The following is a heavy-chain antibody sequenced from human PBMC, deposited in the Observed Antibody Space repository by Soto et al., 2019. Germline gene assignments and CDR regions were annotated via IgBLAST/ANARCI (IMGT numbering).Heavy chain of an antibody. CDR3: ARAGVGFGKGSDY. V-gene: IGHV1-3*01. J-gene: IGHJ4*02. CDR2: INAGNGNT. Sequence: QVQLVQSGSEVKRPGASVKVSCKASGFTFSTYAMHWVRQAPGQSLEWMGWINAGNGNTRYSQKFQDRVTLTRDTSASTAYMELSSLRSEDTAVYYCARAGVGFGKGSDYWGQGTLVTVSS. D-gene: IGHD3-10*01. CDR1: GFTFSTYA.